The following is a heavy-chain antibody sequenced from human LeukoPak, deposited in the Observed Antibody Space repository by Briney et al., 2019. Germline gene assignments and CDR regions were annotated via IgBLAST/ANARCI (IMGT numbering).Heavy chain of an antibody. CDR2: LTSGGDT. Sequence: GGSLRLSCAGSGFTFSKYDMHWVRQATGRGLEWVSDLTSGGDTHYQGSVKGRFTISRDNAKSSFYLEMNSLRVGDTAVYYCVRGGPLAGHAFDVWGRGTLVTVS. CDR1: GFTFSKYD. D-gene: IGHD6-19*01. V-gene: IGHV3-13*04. CDR3: VRGGPLAGHAFDV. J-gene: IGHJ3*01.